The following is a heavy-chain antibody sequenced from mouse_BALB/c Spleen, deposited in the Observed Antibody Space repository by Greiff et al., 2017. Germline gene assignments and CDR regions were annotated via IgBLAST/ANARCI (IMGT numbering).Heavy chain of an antibody. CDR2: INPSNGRT. CDR3: ASYGSSYWYFDV. Sequence: QVQLQQPGAELVKPGASVKLSCKASGYTFTSYWMHWVKQRPGQGLEWIGEINPSNGRTNYNEKFKSKATLTVDKSSSTAYMQLSSLTSEDSAVYYCASYGSSYWYFDVWGAGTTVTVSS. D-gene: IGHD1-1*01. V-gene: IGHV1S81*02. CDR1: GYTFTSYW. J-gene: IGHJ1*01.